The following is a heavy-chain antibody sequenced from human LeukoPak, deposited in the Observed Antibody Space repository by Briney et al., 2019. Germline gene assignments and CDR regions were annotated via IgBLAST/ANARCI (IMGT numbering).Heavy chain of an antibody. CDR2: MNPNSGNT. Sequence: ASVKVSCKASGYTFTSYNINWVRQATGQGREWMGWMNPNSGNTGYAQKFQGRVTITRNTSISTAYMELSSLRSEDTAVYYCARNYYDSSGYYGDAFDIWGQGTMVTVSS. CDR3: ARNYYDSSGYYGDAFDI. J-gene: IGHJ3*02. CDR1: GYTFTSYN. D-gene: IGHD3-22*01. V-gene: IGHV1-8*03.